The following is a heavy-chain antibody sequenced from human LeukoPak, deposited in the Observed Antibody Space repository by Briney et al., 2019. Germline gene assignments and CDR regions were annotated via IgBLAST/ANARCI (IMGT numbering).Heavy chain of an antibody. V-gene: IGHV3-30*04. D-gene: IGHD5-12*01. CDR1: GFTFSSYA. J-gene: IGHJ4*02. CDR2: ISYDGSNK. CDR3: XXXXXYSGYDSHFDY. Sequence: GGSLRLSCAASGFTFSSYAMHWVRQAPGKGLEWVAVISYDGSNKYYADSVKGRFTISRDNSKNTLYLQMNSLRAEDTAVYYXXXXXXYSGYDSHFDYWGQGTLVTVSS.